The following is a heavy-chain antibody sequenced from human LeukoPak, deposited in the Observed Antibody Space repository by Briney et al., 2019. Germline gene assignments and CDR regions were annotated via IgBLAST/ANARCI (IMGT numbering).Heavy chain of an antibody. CDR1: GYSFTSYW. D-gene: IGHD5-12*01. J-gene: IGHJ4*02. CDR2: IYPGESDS. Sequence: GEALKISCKGAGYSFTSYWIAWVRQMPGKGLEWMGIIYPGESDSRYSPSFEGQVNISADQSIAYLQWGSLKASDTAMYYCARRGYSGYDSPLGYWGQGTLVSVSS. V-gene: IGHV5-51*01. CDR3: ARRGYSGYDSPLGY.